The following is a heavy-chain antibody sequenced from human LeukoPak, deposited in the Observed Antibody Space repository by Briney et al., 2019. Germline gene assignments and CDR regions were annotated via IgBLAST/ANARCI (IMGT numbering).Heavy chain of an antibody. D-gene: IGHD6-19*01. CDR2: ISSSGGIP. Sequence: GGSLRLSCAASGFSFSNYAMSWVRQVPGKGLEWVSAISSSGGIPYYADSVKGRFTISRDNSKNTLYLQMNSLRAEDTAVYYCAKDGYSSGWYYYYYMDVWGKGTTVTVSS. CDR1: GFSFSNYA. J-gene: IGHJ6*03. CDR3: AKDGYSSGWYYYYYMDV. V-gene: IGHV3-23*01.